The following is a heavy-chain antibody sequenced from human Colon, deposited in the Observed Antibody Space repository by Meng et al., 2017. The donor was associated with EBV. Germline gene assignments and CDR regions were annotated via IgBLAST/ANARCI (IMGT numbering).Heavy chain of an antibody. J-gene: IGHJ4*02. CDR2: IYYSGSA. CDR1: GGSISSGGYS. Sequence: QLQLQESGSGLVTPSGTLSLTCAVSGGSISSGGYSWHWIRQPPGKGLQWIGYIYYSGSAFYNPSLKSRVTLSVDRSKNQFSLNLSSVTAADTAVYYCARGAYFDYWGQGTLVTVSS. CDR3: ARGAYFDY. V-gene: IGHV4-30-2*01.